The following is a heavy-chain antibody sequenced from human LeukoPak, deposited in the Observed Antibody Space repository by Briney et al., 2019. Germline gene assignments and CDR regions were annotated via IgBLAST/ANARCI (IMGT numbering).Heavy chain of an antibody. Sequence: SETLSLTCAVYGGSFSGYYWSWIRQPPGKGLEWIGEINHSGSTNYNPSLKSRVTISVDTSKNQFSLKLSSVTAADTAVYHCARGVPGSGLFWYYYYGMDVWGQGTTVTVSS. D-gene: IGHD6-19*01. CDR2: INHSGST. CDR3: ARGVPGSGLFWYYYYGMDV. CDR1: GGSFSGYY. J-gene: IGHJ6*02. V-gene: IGHV4-34*01.